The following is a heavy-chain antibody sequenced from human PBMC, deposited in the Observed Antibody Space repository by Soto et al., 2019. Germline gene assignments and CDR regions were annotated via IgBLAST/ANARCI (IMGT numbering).Heavy chain of an antibody. Sequence: ASVKVSCKASGYTFTSYDINWVRQATGQGLEWMGWMNPNSGNTGYAQKFQGGVTMTRNTSISTAYMELSSLRSEDTAVYYCAREVYYYFWGGYPQRGPYNCFDPGGQGTLVTVS. CDR1: GYTFTSYD. V-gene: IGHV1-8*01. CDR3: AREVYYYFWGGYPQRGPYNCFDP. CDR2: MNPNSGNT. D-gene: IGHD3-16*01. J-gene: IGHJ5*02.